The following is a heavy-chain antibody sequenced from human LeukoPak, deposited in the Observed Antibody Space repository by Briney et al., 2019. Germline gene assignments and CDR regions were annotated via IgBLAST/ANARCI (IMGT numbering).Heavy chain of an antibody. J-gene: IGHJ4*02. D-gene: IGHD3-22*01. CDR3: ARVVPLGYYDSSGYPDY. V-gene: IGHV3-30-3*01. CDR1: GFTFSSYA. Sequence: GGSLRLSCAASGFTFSSYAMHWVRRAPGKGLEWVAVISYDGSNKYYADSVKGRFTISRDNSKNTLYLQMNSLRAEDTAVYYCARVVPLGYYDSSGYPDYWGQGTLVTVSS. CDR2: ISYDGSNK.